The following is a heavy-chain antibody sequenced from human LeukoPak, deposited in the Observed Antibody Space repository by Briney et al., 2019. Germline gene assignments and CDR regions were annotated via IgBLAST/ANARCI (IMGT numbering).Heavy chain of an antibody. CDR1: GGSFSGYY. V-gene: IGHV4-34*01. D-gene: IGHD2-15*01. Sequence: PSETLSLTCAVYGGSFSGYYWSWIRKPPGKGLEWIGEINHSGSTNYNPSLKSRVTISVDTSKNQFSLKLSSVTAADTAVYYCARGFMVAMFDYWGQGTLVTVSS. J-gene: IGHJ4*02. CDR2: INHSGST. CDR3: ARGFMVAMFDY.